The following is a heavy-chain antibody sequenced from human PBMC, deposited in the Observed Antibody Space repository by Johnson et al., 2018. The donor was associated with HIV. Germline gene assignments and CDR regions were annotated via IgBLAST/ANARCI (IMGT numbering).Heavy chain of an antibody. CDR2: ISYDGSNK. CDR1: GFTFSSYG. D-gene: IGHD5-12*01. J-gene: IGHJ3*02. Sequence: HVQLVESGGGVVQPGRSLRLSCAASGFTFSSYGMHWVRQAPGKGLECVAVISYDGSNKYYADSVKGRFTISRDNSKNTLYLQMSSLRAEDTAVYYCAKCRGLGARGAFDIWGQGTMVTVSS. CDR3: AKCRGLGARGAFDI. V-gene: IGHV3-30*18.